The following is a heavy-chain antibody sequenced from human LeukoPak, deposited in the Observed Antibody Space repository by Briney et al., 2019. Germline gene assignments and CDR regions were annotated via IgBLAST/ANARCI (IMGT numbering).Heavy chain of an antibody. V-gene: IGHV3-7*01. Sequence: PGGSLRLSCAASGFTFSSYWMSWVRQAPGKGLEWVANIKQGGSEKYYVDSVKGRFTIPRDNAKNSLYLKMNRLRAEDTAVYYCARGRRGSGSYWGREFDYWGQGTLVTVSS. CDR2: IKQGGSEK. CDR3: ARGRRGSGSYWGREFDY. J-gene: IGHJ4*02. CDR1: GFTFSSYW. D-gene: IGHD3-10*01.